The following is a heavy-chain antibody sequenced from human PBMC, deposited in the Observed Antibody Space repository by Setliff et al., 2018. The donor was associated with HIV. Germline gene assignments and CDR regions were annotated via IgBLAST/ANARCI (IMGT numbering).Heavy chain of an antibody. CDR1: GYTFTRYG. J-gene: IGHJ6*04. Sequence: ASVKVSCKASGYTFTRYGISWVRQAPGQGLEWMGWISTYKGNTKYEQKFLGRVTMTTDTSTSTAYMELRSLRSDDTAIYYCARDNYDDYSRVQMDVWGKGTTVTVSS. CDR3: ARDNYDDYSRVQMDV. V-gene: IGHV1-18*04. D-gene: IGHD4-17*01. CDR2: ISTYKGNT.